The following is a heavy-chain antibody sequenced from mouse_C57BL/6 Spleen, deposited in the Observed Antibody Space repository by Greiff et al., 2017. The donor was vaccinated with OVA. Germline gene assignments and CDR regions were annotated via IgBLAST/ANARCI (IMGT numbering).Heavy chain of an antibody. Sequence: VQLQQSGPELVKPGASVKISCKASGYAFSSSWMNWVKQRPGKGLEWIGRIYPGDGDPNYNGKFKGKATLTADKSSSTAYMQLSSLTSEDSAVYFCASDDYDSYYAMDYWGQGTSVTVSS. CDR2: IYPGDGDP. CDR3: ASDDYDSYYAMDY. J-gene: IGHJ4*01. V-gene: IGHV1-82*01. D-gene: IGHD2-4*01. CDR1: GYAFSSSW.